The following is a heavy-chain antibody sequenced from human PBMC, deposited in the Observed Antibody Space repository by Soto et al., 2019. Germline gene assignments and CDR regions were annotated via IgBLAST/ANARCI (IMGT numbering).Heavy chain of an antibody. CDR3: ARHRRDSSSRGFDY. CDR2: IYYSGST. J-gene: IGHJ4*02. Sequence: SETLSLTCTVSGGSISSSSYYWGWIRQPPGKGLEWIGSIYYSGSTYYNPSLKSRVTVSVDTSKNQFSLKLSSVTAADTAVYYCARHRRDSSSRGFDYWGQGTLVTVSS. D-gene: IGHD6-6*01. CDR1: GGSISSSSYY. V-gene: IGHV4-39*01.